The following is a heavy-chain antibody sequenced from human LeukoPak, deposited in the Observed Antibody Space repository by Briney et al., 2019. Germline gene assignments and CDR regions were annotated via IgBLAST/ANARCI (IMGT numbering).Heavy chain of an antibody. CDR2: IFPSGGEI. CDR3: ANVGIVGAPPDAFDI. V-gene: IGHV3-23*01. J-gene: IGHJ3*02. D-gene: IGHD1-26*01. CDR1: GFTFSTFA. Sequence: GGSLRLSCAASGFTFSTFAMIWVRQPPGKGLEWVSSIFPSGGEIHYADSVRGRFTISRDNSKSTLSLQMNSLRAEDTAVYYCANVGIVGAPPDAFDIWGQGTMVTVSS.